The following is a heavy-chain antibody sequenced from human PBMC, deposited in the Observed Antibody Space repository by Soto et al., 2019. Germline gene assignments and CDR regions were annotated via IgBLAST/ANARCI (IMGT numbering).Heavy chain of an antibody. Sequence: EVQLVESGGGLVQPGGSLRLSCAASGFALSSYWMTWVRQAPGAGLEWVASINHYGGVIHYVGSVEGRFTISRDNAKNSLYLEMNSLRAEDTAVYYCATYSGYALPMDIWGKGTTVTVSS. CDR1: GFALSSYW. J-gene: IGHJ6*03. V-gene: IGHV3-7*01. CDR2: INHYGGVI. CDR3: ATYSGYALPMDI. D-gene: IGHD5-12*01.